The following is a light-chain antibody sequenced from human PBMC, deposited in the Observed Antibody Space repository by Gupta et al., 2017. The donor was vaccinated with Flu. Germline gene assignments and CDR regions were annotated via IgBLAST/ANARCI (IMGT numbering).Light chain of an antibody. V-gene: IGLV1-44*01. CDR1: SSNLGSNT. J-gene: IGLJ1*01. Sequence: QSVLTHPPSAPGTPGPRVTISCAGSSSNLGSNTVNWYQQVPGTAPKLLIYTNNQWPSGVPARFSGSKSGAYASLVTGGVQSEDEADDYCSGWDDSLNGYVFGTGTKVTGL. CDR3: SGWDDSLNGYV. CDR2: TNN.